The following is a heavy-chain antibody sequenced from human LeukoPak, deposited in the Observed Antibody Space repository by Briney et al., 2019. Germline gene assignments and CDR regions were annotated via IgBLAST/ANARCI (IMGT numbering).Heavy chain of an antibody. D-gene: IGHD5-18*01. V-gene: IGHV4-59*01. CDR2: IYYSGST. CDR1: GGSISSYY. CDR3: ARDRPGIQLYYYGMDV. J-gene: IGHJ6*02. Sequence: PSETLSLTCAVSGGSISSYYWSWIRQPPGKGLEWIGYIYYSGSTNYNPSLKSRVTISVDTSKNQFSLKLSSVTAADTAVYYCARDRPGIQLYYYGMDVWGQGTTVTVSS.